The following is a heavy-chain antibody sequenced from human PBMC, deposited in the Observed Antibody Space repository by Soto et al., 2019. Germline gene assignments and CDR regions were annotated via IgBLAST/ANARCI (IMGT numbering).Heavy chain of an antibody. CDR1: GGSFSGYY. Sequence: QVQLQQWGAGLLKPSETLSLTCAVYGGSFSGYYWSWIRQPPGKGLEWIGEINHSGSTNYNPSLTRRVTISVDTSKNQFSLKLSSVPAADTAVYYCARGRRYCSSTSCYARFDYWGQGTLVTVSS. CDR2: INHSGST. J-gene: IGHJ4*02. D-gene: IGHD2-2*01. V-gene: IGHV4-34*01. CDR3: ARGRRYCSSTSCYARFDY.